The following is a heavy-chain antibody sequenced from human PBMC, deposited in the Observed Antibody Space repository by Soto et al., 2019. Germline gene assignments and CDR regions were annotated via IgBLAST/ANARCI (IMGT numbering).Heavy chain of an antibody. V-gene: IGHV4-30-4*01. CDR1: GRSISSVNYY. D-gene: IGHD2-15*01. CDR2: IYYSGST. CDR3: ARYGSGECNRGSCYSPFDY. Sequence: QVQLQESGPGLVKPSQTLSLTCTVSGRSISSVNYYWSWIRQPPGKSLEWIGYIYYSGSTYYNPSLRSRVTISVDTSKNQFSLKLSSVTAADTAVYYCARYGSGECNRGSCYSPFDYWGQGTLVTVSS. J-gene: IGHJ4*02.